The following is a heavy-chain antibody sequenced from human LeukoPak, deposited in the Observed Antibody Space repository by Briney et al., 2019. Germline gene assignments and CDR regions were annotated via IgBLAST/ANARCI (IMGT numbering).Heavy chain of an antibody. Sequence: PSETLSLTCTVSGGSISSYYWSWIRQPPGKGLEWLASIYYSGRTNYNPSLQSRVTTSVDTSKNQFSLKLSSVTAADTAVYYCARRDYNYYGMDVWGRGTTVTVSS. CDR1: GGSISSYY. CDR3: ARRDYNYYGMDV. V-gene: IGHV4-59*08. CDR2: IYYSGRT. J-gene: IGHJ6*02.